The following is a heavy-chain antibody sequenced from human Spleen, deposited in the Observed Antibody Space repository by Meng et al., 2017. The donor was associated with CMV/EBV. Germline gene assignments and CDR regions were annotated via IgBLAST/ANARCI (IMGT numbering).Heavy chain of an antibody. D-gene: IGHD3-3*01. CDR2: ISAYNGNT. Sequence: ASVKVSCKASGYTFISYGISWVRQAPGQGLEWMGWISAYNGNTNYAQKLQGRVTMTTDTSTSTAYMELRSLRSDDTAVYYCAREDPGSYDFWNAFPGGGLDVWGQGTTVTVSS. CDR3: AREDPGSYDFWNAFPGGGLDV. CDR1: GYTFISYG. V-gene: IGHV1-18*01. J-gene: IGHJ6*02.